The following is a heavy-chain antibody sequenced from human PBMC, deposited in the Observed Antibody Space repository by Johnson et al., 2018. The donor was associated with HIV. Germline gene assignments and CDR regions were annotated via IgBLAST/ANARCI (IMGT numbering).Heavy chain of an antibody. J-gene: IGHJ3*01. Sequence: QVQLVESGGGVVQPGRSLRLSCAASGFTFSTYPMHWVRQAPGKGLEWVAIISSHGADKYYAESVRGRFTISRDHSDNTLYLQMNIVTPDDTAVYYCATLGGLGSFDVWGQGTGVIVSS. V-gene: IGHV3-30*01. CDR1: GFTFSTYP. CDR3: ATLGGLGSFDV. D-gene: IGHD6-19*01. CDR2: ISSHGADK.